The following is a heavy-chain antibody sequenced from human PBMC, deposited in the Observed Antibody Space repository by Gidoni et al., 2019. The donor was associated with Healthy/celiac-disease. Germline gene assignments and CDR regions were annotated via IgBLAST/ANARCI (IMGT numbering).Heavy chain of an antibody. J-gene: IGHJ6*02. V-gene: IGHV3-21*01. CDR1: AFTFRSYS. D-gene: IGHD4-17*01. Sequence: EVQLVESGGGLVKPRGSLRLPCAASAFTFRSYSMNWVRQAPGKGLEWVSSISSSSSYIYYADSVKGRFTISRDNAKNSLYLQMNSLRAEDTAVYYCARWRPVTTAYYGMDVWGQGTTVTVSS. CDR2: ISSSSSYI. CDR3: ARWRPVTTAYYGMDV.